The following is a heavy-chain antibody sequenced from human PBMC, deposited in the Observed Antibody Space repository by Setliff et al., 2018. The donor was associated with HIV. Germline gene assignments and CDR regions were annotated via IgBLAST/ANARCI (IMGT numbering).Heavy chain of an antibody. J-gene: IGHJ6*03. Sequence: SVKVSCKASGGIFSRFAFSWVRQAPGQGLEWMGGIIPIFGTPDYAQKFQGRVTITTDESTNTVYMELYSLTSEDTAIYYCASSAGAVPTTAPYGDYYYYFYMDVWGKGTKVTVSS. CDR1: GGIFSRFA. CDR2: IIPIFGTP. CDR3: ASSAGAVPTTAPYGDYYYYFYMDV. D-gene: IGHD1-1*01. V-gene: IGHV1-69*05.